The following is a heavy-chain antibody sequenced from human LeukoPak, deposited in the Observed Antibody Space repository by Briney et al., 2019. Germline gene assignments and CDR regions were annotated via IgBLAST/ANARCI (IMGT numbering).Heavy chain of an antibody. J-gene: IGHJ1*01. CDR2: IIPIFGTA. CDR3: AGEVSYCTNGVCYGGYFQH. Sequence: SSVKVSCKASGGTFSSYAISWVRQAPGQGLEWMGRIIPIFGTANYAQKFQGRVTITTDESTSTAYMELSSLRSEDTAVYYCAGEVSYCTNGVCYGGYFQHWGQGTLVTVSS. V-gene: IGHV1-69*05. CDR1: GGTFSSYA. D-gene: IGHD2-8*01.